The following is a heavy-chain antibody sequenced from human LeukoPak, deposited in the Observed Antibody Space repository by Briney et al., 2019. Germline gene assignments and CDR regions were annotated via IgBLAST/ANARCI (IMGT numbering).Heavy chain of an antibody. V-gene: IGHV3-30-3*01. D-gene: IGHD4-17*01. CDR2: ISYDGSNK. CDR3: ARDPNYGDYYGMDV. Sequence: PGGSLRLSCAASDFTVNNVWMNWVRQAPGKGLEWVAVISYDGSNKYYADSVKGRFTISRDNSKNTLYLQMNSLRAEDTAVYYCARDPNYGDYYGMDVWGQGTTVTVSS. CDR1: DFTVNNVW. J-gene: IGHJ6*02.